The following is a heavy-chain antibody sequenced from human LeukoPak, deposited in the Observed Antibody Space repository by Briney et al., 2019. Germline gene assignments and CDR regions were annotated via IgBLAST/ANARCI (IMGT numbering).Heavy chain of an antibody. CDR2: ISGSGGST. Sequence: GGSLRLSCVSASGFTFSGYVMSWVRQPPGKGLEWVSTISGSGGSTNYADFVKGRFTISRDNSKNTVYLQMNSLRAEDTAVYYCARGSWGGYSGYDYWGQGTLVTVSS. D-gene: IGHD5-12*01. J-gene: IGHJ4*02. CDR3: ARGSWGGYSGYDY. CDR1: GFTFSGYV. V-gene: IGHV3-23*01.